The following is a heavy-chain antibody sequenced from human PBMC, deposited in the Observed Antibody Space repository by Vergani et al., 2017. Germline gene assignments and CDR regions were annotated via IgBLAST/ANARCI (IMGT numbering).Heavy chain of an antibody. CDR2: ISGSGGST. Sequence: EVQLLESGGGLVQPGGSLRLSCAASGFTFSSYSMNWVRQAPGKGLEWVSAISGSGGSTYYADSVKGRFTISRDISKNTLYLQMNSLRAEDTAVYYCANVDTAMAYDPWGQGTLVTVSS. CDR1: GFTFSSYS. V-gene: IGHV3-23*01. D-gene: IGHD5-18*01. CDR3: ANVDTAMAYDP. J-gene: IGHJ5*02.